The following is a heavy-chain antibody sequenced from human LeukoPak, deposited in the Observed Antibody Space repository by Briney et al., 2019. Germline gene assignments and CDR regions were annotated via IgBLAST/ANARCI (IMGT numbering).Heavy chain of an antibody. J-gene: IGHJ5*02. Sequence: SETLSLTCTVSGGSISSSSCYWGWIRQPPGKGLEWIGSIYYSGSTNYNPSLKSRVTISVDTSKNQFSLKLSSVTAADTAVYYCARLTVTGGDWFDPWGQGTLVTVSS. CDR3: ARLTVTGGDWFDP. V-gene: IGHV4-39*07. CDR1: GGSISSSSCY. D-gene: IGHD4-17*01. CDR2: IYYSGST.